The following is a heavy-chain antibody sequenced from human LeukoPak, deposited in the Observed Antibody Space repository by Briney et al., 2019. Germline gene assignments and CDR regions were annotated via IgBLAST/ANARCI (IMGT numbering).Heavy chain of an antibody. D-gene: IGHD4-17*01. CDR1: GFAFSGFA. CDR2: ISGSGGNT. CDR3: ARGRGGDYVPSRFDY. V-gene: IGHV3-23*01. Sequence: PGGSLRLSCSASGFAFSGFAMGWVRQAPGKGLEWVSSISGSGGNTYYADSVEGRFTISRDNSKSTLYLQMNSLRAEDTALYYCARGRGGDYVPSRFDYWGQGTLVTVSS. J-gene: IGHJ4*02.